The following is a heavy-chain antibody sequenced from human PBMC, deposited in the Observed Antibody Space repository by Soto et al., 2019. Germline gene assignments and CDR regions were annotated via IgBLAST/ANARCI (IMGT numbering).Heavy chain of an antibody. CDR1: RGSISSSNW. CDR3: AKHSDYVIWN. Sequence: WETLSLTCVVSRGSISSSNWWSWVRQPPGKGLEWLGEVYHSGSTNHNPSLKSRVTISVDKSKNQFSLKVNSVTAADTAIYYRAKHSDYVIWNWGQGTLVTVS. D-gene: IGHD5-12*01. CDR2: VYHSGST. V-gene: IGHV4-4*02. J-gene: IGHJ4*02.